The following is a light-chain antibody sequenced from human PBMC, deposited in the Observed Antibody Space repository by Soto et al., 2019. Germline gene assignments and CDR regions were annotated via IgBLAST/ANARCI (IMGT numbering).Light chain of an antibody. Sequence: QSALTQPPSASGSPGQSVTISCTGSSSDVGGYNYVSWYQQHPGKAPKLMIYEVSKRPSGVPDRLSGSKSGNTASLTVSGLQAEDEAEDYCSSYGGSNTVVFGGGTKVTVL. V-gene: IGLV2-8*01. J-gene: IGLJ2*01. CDR3: SSYGGSNTVV. CDR2: EVS. CDR1: SSDVGGYNY.